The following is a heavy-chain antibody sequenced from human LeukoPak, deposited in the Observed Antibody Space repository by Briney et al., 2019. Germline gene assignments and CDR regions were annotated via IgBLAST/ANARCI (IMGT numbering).Heavy chain of an antibody. V-gene: IGHV1-18*01. D-gene: IGHD3-22*01. Sequence: GASVKVSCKASGYTYISYGISWVRQAPGQGLEWMGWISAYNGNTNYAQKLQGRVTMTTDTSTSTAYMELRSLRSDDTAVYYCAVNYFDTRGEGEDYFDYWGQGTLVTVSS. CDR2: ISAYNGNT. CDR3: AVNYFDTRGEGEDYFDY. J-gene: IGHJ4*02. CDR1: GYTYISYG.